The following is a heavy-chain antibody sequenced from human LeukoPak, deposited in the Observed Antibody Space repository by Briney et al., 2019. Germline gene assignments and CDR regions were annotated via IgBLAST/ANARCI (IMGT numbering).Heavy chain of an antibody. J-gene: IGHJ4*02. V-gene: IGHV3-7*01. D-gene: IGHD5-12*01. CDR1: GFTFSSYG. CDR2: IKEDGSEK. CDR3: ARGPSGYHNT. Sequence: GGSLRLSCAASGFTFSSYGMSWVRQAPGKGLEWVADIKEDGSEKSYVDSVRGRFTISRDNAKNSLYLQMNTLRAEDTAVYYCARGPSGYHNTGGQGTLVTVSS.